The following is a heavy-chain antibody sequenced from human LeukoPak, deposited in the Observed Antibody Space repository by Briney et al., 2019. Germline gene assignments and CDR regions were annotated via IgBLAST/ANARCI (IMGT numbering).Heavy chain of an antibody. D-gene: IGHD6-6*01. CDR1: GFTFSSYA. CDR3: ARRASVGSSSFAGFEY. Sequence: GGSLRLSCAATGFTFSSYAMSWVRQAPGKGLEWVSAISGSGGSTYYADSVKGRFTISRDNSKNTLYLQMNSLRAEDTAVYYCARRASVGSSSFAGFEYWGQGTLVTVSS. J-gene: IGHJ4*02. V-gene: IGHV3-23*01. CDR2: ISGSGGST.